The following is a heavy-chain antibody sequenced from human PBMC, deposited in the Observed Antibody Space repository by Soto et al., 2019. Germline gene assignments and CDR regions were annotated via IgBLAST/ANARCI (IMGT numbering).Heavy chain of an antibody. CDR3: VKGVWNYEYYFDY. D-gene: IGHD1-7*01. J-gene: IGHJ4*02. Sequence: GGSLRLSCAASGFTFSSYAMSWVRQAPGKGLEWVSAISGSGGSTYYADSVKGRFTISRDNSKNTLYLQMNSLRAEDTAVYYCVKGVWNYEYYFDYWGQGTLVTVSS. CDR1: GFTFSSYA. CDR2: ISGSGGST. V-gene: IGHV3-23*01.